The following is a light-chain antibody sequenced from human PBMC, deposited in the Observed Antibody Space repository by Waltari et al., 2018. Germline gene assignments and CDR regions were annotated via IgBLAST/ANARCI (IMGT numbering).Light chain of an antibody. CDR2: GAS. V-gene: IGKV3-20*01. Sequence: CRASQSVSSNFLAWYPQKPGQAPRPLIYGASSRATDVPDRFSGSGSGSDFTLTITRLVPEDFAMYYCHQYANSPVTFGQGTKLEI. CDR3: HQYANSPVT. J-gene: IGKJ2*01. CDR1: QSVSSNF.